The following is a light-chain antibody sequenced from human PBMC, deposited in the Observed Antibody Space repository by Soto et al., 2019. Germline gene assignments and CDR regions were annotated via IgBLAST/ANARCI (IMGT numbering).Light chain of an antibody. CDR3: QQYNNWPPWT. Sequence: ILMTQSPATVSVSPGESATLSCRASQSVSSNLAWHQQKPGQAPRLLIYGASTRATGIPARFSGSGSGTEFTLTISSLQSEDFAVYYCQQYNNWPPWTFGQGTKVDIK. CDR2: GAS. V-gene: IGKV3-15*01. J-gene: IGKJ1*01. CDR1: QSVSSN.